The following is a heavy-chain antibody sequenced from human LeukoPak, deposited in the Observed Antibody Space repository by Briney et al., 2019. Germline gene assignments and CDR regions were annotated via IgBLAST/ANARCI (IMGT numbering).Heavy chain of an antibody. J-gene: IGHJ4*02. CDR3: AGSGFYCSFGY. CDR1: GGSISSSRYY. V-gene: IGHV4-39*06. CDR2: IYYSGNN. Sequence: SETLSLTCTGSGGSISSSRYYWGWIRQPPGTGLEWNGSIYYSGNNNYNPSLKSRVSISIDPSKNQFALKLSSVTAADTAVYYCAGSGFYCSFGYWGQGTLVTVSS. D-gene: IGHD3-22*01.